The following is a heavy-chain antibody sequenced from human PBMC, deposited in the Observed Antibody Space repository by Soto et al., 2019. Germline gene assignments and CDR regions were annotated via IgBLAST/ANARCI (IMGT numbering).Heavy chain of an antibody. J-gene: IGHJ4*02. Sequence: QVQLVQSGAEVKKPGSSVKVSCKASGGTFSRYAIRWVRQAPGQGLEWMGGIIPIFGTANYAQKFQGRGTITADESTSTAYMELSSMRSEDTAVYYCAREPIAAADPTLAYWGQGTLVTVS. CDR1: GGTFSRYA. CDR3: AREPIAAADPTLAY. CDR2: IIPIFGTA. V-gene: IGHV1-69*01. D-gene: IGHD6-13*01.